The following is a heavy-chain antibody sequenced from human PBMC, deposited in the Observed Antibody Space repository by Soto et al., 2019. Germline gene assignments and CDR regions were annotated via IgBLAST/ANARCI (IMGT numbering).Heavy chain of an antibody. CDR3: ARGYSSSWWFDH. CDR1: GDSVTSHY. Sequence: SETLSLTCSFSGDSVTSHYLTWIRQPPEKGLEWIGYMYYNGFSHYNPSLKSRVTISVDTSTNQFSLQLSSVTAADTAVYYCARGYSSSWWFDHWGQGTLVTVSS. CDR2: MYYNGFS. V-gene: IGHV4-59*08. D-gene: IGHD6-13*01. J-gene: IGHJ5*02.